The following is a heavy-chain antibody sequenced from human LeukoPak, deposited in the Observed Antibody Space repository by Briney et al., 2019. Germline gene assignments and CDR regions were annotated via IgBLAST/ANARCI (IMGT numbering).Heavy chain of an antibody. CDR3: ARDISAVTIFGHFDY. D-gene: IGHD3-3*01. Sequence: ASVKVSCKASGYTFTSYYMHWVRQAPGQGLEWMGIINPSGGSTNYAQKLQGRVTMTTDTSTSTAYMELRSLRSDDTAVYYCARDISAVTIFGHFDYWGQGTLVTVSS. CDR1: GYTFTSYY. J-gene: IGHJ4*02. CDR2: INPSGGST. V-gene: IGHV1-46*01.